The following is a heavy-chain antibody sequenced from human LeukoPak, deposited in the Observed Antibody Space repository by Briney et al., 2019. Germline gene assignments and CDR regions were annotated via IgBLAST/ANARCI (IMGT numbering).Heavy chain of an antibody. CDR1: GGSISSSSYY. Sequence: SETLSLTCTVSGGSISSSSYYWGWIRQPPGKGLEWIGSIYYSGSTYYNPSLKSRVTISVDTSKNQFSLKLSSVTAADTAVYYCARHTRHYGGNWRDAFDIWGQGTMVTVSS. D-gene: IGHD4-23*01. CDR3: ARHTRHYGGNWRDAFDI. CDR2: IYYSGST. V-gene: IGHV4-39*01. J-gene: IGHJ3*02.